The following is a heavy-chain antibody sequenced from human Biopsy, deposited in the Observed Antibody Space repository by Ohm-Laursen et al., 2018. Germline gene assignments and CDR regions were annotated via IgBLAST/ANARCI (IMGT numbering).Heavy chain of an antibody. Sequence: SFRLSCAASGFAFSRSWMSWLRQTPGKGLEWVANINSDGTQKFYVDSVQGRFTISRNNTGNSVSLQMNSLRVDDTAVYFCARDPGWGALDYWGRGTLVTVSS. CDR1: GFAFSRSW. CDR3: ARDPGWGALDY. CDR2: INSDGTQK. D-gene: IGHD3-10*01. V-gene: IGHV3-7*01. J-gene: IGHJ4*02.